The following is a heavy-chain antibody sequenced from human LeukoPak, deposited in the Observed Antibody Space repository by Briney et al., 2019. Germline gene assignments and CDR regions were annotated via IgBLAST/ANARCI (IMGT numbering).Heavy chain of an antibody. Sequence: SETLSLTCAVYGGSFSGYYWSWIRQPPGKGLEWIGEINHSGSTNYNPSLKSRVTISVDTSKNQFSLKLSSVTAADTAVYYCARHYGLGYSYGSPWFDPWGQRTLVTVSS. CDR3: ARHYGLGYSYGSPWFDP. V-gene: IGHV4-34*01. CDR1: GGSFSGYY. D-gene: IGHD5-18*01. J-gene: IGHJ5*02. CDR2: INHSGST.